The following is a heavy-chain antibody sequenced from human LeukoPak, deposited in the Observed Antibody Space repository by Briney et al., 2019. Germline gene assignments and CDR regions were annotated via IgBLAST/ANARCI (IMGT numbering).Heavy chain of an antibody. Sequence: GGSLRLSCAASGFTVSSNYMSWVRQAPGKGLEWVSVIYSGGSTYYADSVKGRFTISRDNSKNTLYLQMNSLRAEDTAVYYCATLPGYSGTEGADYWGQGTLVTVSS. CDR3: ATLPGYSGTEGADY. CDR1: GFTVSSNY. V-gene: IGHV3-66*01. CDR2: IYSGGST. D-gene: IGHD1-26*01. J-gene: IGHJ4*02.